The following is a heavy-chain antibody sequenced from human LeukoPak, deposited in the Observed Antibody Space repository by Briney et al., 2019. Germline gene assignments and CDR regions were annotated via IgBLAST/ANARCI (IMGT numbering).Heavy chain of an antibody. Sequence: SVKVSCKASGGTFSSYAISWVRQAPGPGLEWMGGIIPIFGTANYAQKFQGRVTITADESTSTAYMELSSLRSEDTAVYYCARGSLPRYYFDYWGQGTLVTVSS. CDR2: IIPIFGTA. V-gene: IGHV1-69*13. J-gene: IGHJ4*02. CDR3: ARGSLPRYYFDY. CDR1: GGTFSSYA.